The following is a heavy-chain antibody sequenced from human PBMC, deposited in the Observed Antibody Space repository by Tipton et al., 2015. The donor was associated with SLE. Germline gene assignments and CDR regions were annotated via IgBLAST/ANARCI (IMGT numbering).Heavy chain of an antibody. Sequence: SLRLSCAASGFTFSNYALSWVRQAPGRGLEWVSSISSRDFGTYYADSVKGRFTISRDNSKNTLYLEMNSLRSDDAAVYYCTKGGPGELLGDYWGQGTLVTVSS. CDR1: GFTFSNYA. J-gene: IGHJ4*02. V-gene: IGHV3-23*01. CDR2: ISSRDFGT. D-gene: IGHD1-7*01. CDR3: TKGGPGELLGDY.